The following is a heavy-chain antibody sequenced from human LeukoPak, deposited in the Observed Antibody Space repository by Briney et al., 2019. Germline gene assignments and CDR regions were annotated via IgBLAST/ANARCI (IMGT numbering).Heavy chain of an antibody. D-gene: IGHD3-10*01. CDR1: GFTFSSYA. V-gene: IGHV3-23*01. J-gene: IGHJ4*02. Sequence: GGSLRLSCAASGFTFSSYAMSWVRQAPGKGLEWVSAISGSGGSTYYADSVKGRFTISRDNSKNTLYLQMNSLRAEDTAVYYCANPYYYGWGSYYPFDYWGQGTLVTVSS. CDR3: ANPYYYGWGSYYPFDY. CDR2: ISGSGGST.